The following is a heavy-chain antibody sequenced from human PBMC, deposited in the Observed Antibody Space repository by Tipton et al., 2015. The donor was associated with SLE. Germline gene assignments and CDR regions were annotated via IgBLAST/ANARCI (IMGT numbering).Heavy chain of an antibody. D-gene: IGHD6-13*01. CDR3: ARDEWQQRWGGLDY. J-gene: IGHJ4*02. CDR1: GAYVSSHY. CDR2: VAYRGRS. Sequence: TLSLTCTVSGAYVSSHYWSWIRQSPGKGLEWIGYVAYRGRSLYDPSLRSRVTMSLDTSKNQFSLKLTSVTAADTGAYYCARDEWQQRWGGLDYWGQGKLVTVSS. V-gene: IGHV4-59*02.